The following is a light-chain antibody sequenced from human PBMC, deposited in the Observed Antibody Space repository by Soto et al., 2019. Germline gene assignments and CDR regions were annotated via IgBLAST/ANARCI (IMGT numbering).Light chain of an antibody. CDR3: CSFASSISFV. CDR2: EAT. Sequence: QSALTQPASVSGSPGQSITISCTGTSSDVGSDNLVSWYQQYPGKAPKLMIYEATKRPSGVSNRFSGSKSGNTASLTISGRQAEDEADYYCCSFASSISFVFGGGTTLTVL. CDR1: SSDVGSDNL. V-gene: IGLV2-23*01. J-gene: IGLJ3*02.